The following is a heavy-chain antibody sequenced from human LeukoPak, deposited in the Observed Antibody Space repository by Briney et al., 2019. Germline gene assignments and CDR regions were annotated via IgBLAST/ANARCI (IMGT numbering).Heavy chain of an antibody. CDR3: ARVGPYYDSGSYRY. CDR1: GYTFTGHY. D-gene: IGHD3-10*01. J-gene: IGHJ4*02. Sequence: ASVKVSCKASGYTFTGHYMHWVRQAPGQGLEWMGWINPNSGGTNYAQKFQGRVTMTRDTSISTAYMELSRLRSDDTAVYYCARVGPYYDSGSYRYWGQGTLVTVSS. V-gene: IGHV1-2*02. CDR2: INPNSGGT.